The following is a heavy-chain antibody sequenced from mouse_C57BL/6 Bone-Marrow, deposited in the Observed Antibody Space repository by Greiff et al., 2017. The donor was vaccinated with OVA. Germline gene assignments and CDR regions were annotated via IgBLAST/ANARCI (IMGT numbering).Heavy chain of an antibody. D-gene: IGHD2-4*01. CDR1: GYSFTDYN. CDR3: ARTDDYDGDWYFDV. Sequence: EVKLVESGPELVKPGASVKISCKASGYSFTDYNMNWVKQSNGKSLEWIGVINPNYGTTSYNQKFKGKATLTVDQSSSTAYMQLNSLTSEDSAVYYCARTDDYDGDWYFDVWGTGTTVTVSS. CDR2: INPNYGTT. V-gene: IGHV1-39*01. J-gene: IGHJ1*03.